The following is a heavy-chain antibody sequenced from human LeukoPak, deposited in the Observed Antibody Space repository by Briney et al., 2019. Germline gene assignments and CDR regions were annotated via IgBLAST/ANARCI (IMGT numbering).Heavy chain of an antibody. CDR3: ARRGGYGMNY. CDR2: INSDGRST. V-gene: IGHV3-74*01. J-gene: IGHJ4*02. CDR1: GFTFSSHS. Sequence: PGGSLRLSCAASGFTFSSHSMNWVRQAPGKGLVWVSRINSDGRSTSYADSVKGRFTISRDNAKNTLYLQMNSLRAEDTAVYYCARRGGYGMNYWGQGTLVTVSS. D-gene: IGHD6-25*01.